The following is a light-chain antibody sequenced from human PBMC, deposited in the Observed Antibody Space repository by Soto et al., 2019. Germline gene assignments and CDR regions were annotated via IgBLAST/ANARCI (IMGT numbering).Light chain of an antibody. CDR2: DAS. V-gene: IGKV1-5*01. CDR1: QSISSW. Sequence: DIQMTQSPSTLSASVGDRVTITCRASQSISSWLAWYQQKPGKAPKLLIYDASSLESGVPSRFSGSGSGTVFTLTISRLQPDDFANYYCQQYNSYSTFGQGTKVEIK. CDR3: QQYNSYST. J-gene: IGKJ1*01.